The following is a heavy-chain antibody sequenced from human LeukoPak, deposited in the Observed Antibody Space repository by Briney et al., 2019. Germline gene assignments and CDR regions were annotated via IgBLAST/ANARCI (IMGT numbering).Heavy chain of an antibody. V-gene: IGHV1-18*01. CDR1: GYNFIIYS. CDR3: VRRFGYDFWSGHPMGDY. CDR2: ISPYNGNT. Sequence: ASVKVSCKASGYNFIIYSINWVQQAPGQGLEWMGWISPYNGNTIYAQKLQGRVTMTTDTSTSTAYMELRSLRSDDTAVYYCVRRFGYDFWSGHPMGDYWGQGTLVTVSS. J-gene: IGHJ4*02. D-gene: IGHD3-3*01.